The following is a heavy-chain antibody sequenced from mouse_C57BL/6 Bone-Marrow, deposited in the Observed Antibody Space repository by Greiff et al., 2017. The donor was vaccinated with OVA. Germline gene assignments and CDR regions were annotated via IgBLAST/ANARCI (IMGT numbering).Heavy chain of an antibody. Sequence: DVKLVESGGGLVQPGGSLKLSCAASGFTFSDYYMYWVRQTPEKRLEWVAYISNGGGSTYYPDTVKGRFTISRDNAKNTLYLQMSRLKSEDTAMYYCARLYYYGSGYAMDYWGQGTSVTVSS. CDR1: GFTFSDYY. J-gene: IGHJ4*01. V-gene: IGHV5-12*01. CDR2: ISNGGGST. CDR3: ARLYYYGSGYAMDY. D-gene: IGHD1-1*01.